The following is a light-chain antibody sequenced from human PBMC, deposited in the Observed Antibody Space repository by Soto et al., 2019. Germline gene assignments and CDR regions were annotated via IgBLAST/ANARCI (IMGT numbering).Light chain of an antibody. CDR3: AAWDDSLSGHYV. V-gene: IGLV1-44*01. CDR2: SNY. J-gene: IGLJ1*01. CDR1: SSNIGSNT. Sequence: QSTLTQPPSASGSPGQRVTICCSGSSSNIGSNTVNWYQHLPGTAPKLLIYSNYQRPSGVPDRFSGSKSGTSASLVISGLQSEDEADYYCAAWDDSLSGHYVFGTGTRVTVL.